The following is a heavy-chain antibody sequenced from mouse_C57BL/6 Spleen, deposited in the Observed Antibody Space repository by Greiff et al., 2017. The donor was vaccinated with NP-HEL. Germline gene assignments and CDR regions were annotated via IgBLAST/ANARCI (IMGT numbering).Heavy chain of an antibody. V-gene: IGHV2-2*01. CDR2: IWSGGST. CDR1: GFSLTSYG. CDR3: ARNGYYDYYAMDY. J-gene: IGHJ4*01. D-gene: IGHD2-3*01. Sequence: VMLVESGPGLVQPSQCLSITCTVSGFSLTSYGVHWVRQSPGKGLEWLGVIWSGGSTDYNAAFISRLSISKDNSKSQVFFKMNSLQADDTAIYYCARNGYYDYYAMDYWGQGTSVTVSS.